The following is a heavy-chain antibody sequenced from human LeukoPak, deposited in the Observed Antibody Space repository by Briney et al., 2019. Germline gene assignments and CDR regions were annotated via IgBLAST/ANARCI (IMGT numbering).Heavy chain of an antibody. V-gene: IGHV3-48*03. D-gene: IGHD5-18*01. J-gene: IGHJ4*02. CDR3: ARGEYNYGLTYPFDY. CDR2: ISSSGSTI. Sequence: PGGSLRLSCAASGFTFSSYEMNWVRQAPGKGLEWVSYISSSGSTIYYADSVKGRFTISRDNAKNSLYLQMNSLRAEDTAVYYCARGEYNYGLTYPFDYWGRGTLVTVSS. CDR1: GFTFSSYE.